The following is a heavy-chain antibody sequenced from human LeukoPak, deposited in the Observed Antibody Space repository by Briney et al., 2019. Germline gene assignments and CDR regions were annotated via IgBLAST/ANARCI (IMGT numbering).Heavy chain of an antibody. J-gene: IGHJ5*02. Sequence: GGSLRLSCAASGLTLGNNWMHWVRHGPGKGLVWISRINSDGGGAIYADSVKGRFTVSRDNAKNTLYLQMNSPRAEDTAVYYCARDVPHNWFDTWGQGSLVTVSS. CDR2: INSDGGGA. V-gene: IGHV3-74*01. CDR1: GLTLGNNW. CDR3: ARDVPHNWFDT.